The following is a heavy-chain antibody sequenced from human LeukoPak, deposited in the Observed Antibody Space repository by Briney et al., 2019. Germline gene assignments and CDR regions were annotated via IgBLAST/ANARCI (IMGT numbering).Heavy chain of an antibody. CDR3: ARRGWGFGEPKRDHDTFDI. CDR2: IYAGDTGA. Sequence: GESLKISGKGSGYTFTTYWLGWVRQMPGQGVEWMAIIYAGDTGASYSPSFQGEVTISVDKSISTTYLRWRILKASDTAMDYCARRGWGFGEPKRDHDTFDIWGQGTMVTVSS. J-gene: IGHJ3*02. V-gene: IGHV5-51*01. CDR1: GYTFTTYW. D-gene: IGHD3-10*01.